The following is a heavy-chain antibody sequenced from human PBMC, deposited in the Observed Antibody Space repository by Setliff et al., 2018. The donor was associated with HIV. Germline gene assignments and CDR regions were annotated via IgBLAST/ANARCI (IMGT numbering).Heavy chain of an antibody. J-gene: IGHJ4*02. CDR3: ATTECRGADCPQMYDY. D-gene: IGHD2-21*02. Sequence: SETLSLTCAVHGGSFSGSYWSWIRQPPGKGLEWIGELNYVGVTNHNPSLKSRVTVSVEASKRQWSLKLNSVTAADTAVYYCATTECRGADCPQMYDYWGQGILVTVSS. V-gene: IGHV4-34*01. CDR2: LNYVGVT. CDR1: GGSFSGSY.